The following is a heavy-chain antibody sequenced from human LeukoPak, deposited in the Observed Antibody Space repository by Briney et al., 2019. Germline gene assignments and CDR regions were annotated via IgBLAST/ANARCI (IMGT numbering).Heavy chain of an antibody. J-gene: IGHJ4*02. D-gene: IGHD6-6*01. Sequence: SETLSLTCTVSGGSISSYYWSWIRQPPGKGLEWIGYIYYSGSTNYNPSLKSRVTISVDTSKNQFSLRLISVTAPDTAVYYCANTHIAAPPFDYWGQGPLVTVSS. CDR3: ANTHIAAPPFDY. CDR1: GGSISSYY. CDR2: IYYSGST. V-gene: IGHV4-59*08.